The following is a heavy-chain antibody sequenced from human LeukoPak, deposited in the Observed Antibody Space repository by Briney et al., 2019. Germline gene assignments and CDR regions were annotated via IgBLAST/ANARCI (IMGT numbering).Heavy chain of an antibody. D-gene: IGHD3-22*01. CDR3: ARGSMTMIVVAASGPDY. V-gene: IGHV1-2*06. J-gene: IGHJ4*02. Sequence: APVKVSCKASGYTFTGYYMHWVRQAPGQGLEWMGRINPNSGGTNYAQKFQGRVTMTRDTSISTAYMELSRLRSDDTAVYYCARGSMTMIVVAASGPDYWGQGTLVTVSS. CDR2: INPNSGGT. CDR1: GYTFTGYY.